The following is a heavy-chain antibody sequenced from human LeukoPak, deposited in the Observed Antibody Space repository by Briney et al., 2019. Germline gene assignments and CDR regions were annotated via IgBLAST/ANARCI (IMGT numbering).Heavy chain of an antibody. V-gene: IGHV3-30*18. CDR2: ISYDGSNK. D-gene: IGHD3-22*01. CDR1: GFTFSSYV. J-gene: IGHJ4*02. CDR3: AKLPYYYDSSGYYVDY. Sequence: GGSLRLSCAASGFTFSSYVMHWVRQAPGKGLEWVAVISYDGSNKYYADSVKGRFTISRDNSKNTLYLQMNSLRAEDTAVYYCAKLPYYYDSSGYYVDYWGQGTLVTVSS.